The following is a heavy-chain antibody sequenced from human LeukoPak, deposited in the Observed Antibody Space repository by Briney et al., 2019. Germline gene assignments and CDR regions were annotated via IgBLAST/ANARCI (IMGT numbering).Heavy chain of an antibody. J-gene: IGHJ4*02. CDR2: ISGSGGST. V-gene: IGHV3-23*01. CDR1: GFTFSSYA. Sequence: GGSLRLSCAASGFTFSSYAMSWVRQAPGKGLEWVSGISGSGGSTYYADSVKGRFTISRDNSKNTLYLQMNSLRAEDTAVYYCAKGLDYDSSGSDYWGQGTLVTVSS. CDR3: AKGLDYDSSGSDY. D-gene: IGHD3-22*01.